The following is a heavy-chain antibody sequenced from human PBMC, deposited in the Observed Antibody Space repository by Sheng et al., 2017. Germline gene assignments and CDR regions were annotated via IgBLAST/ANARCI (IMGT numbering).Heavy chain of an antibody. CDR3: ARARLLWFGEQKMRYYGMDV. V-gene: IGHV4-34*01. CDR1: GGSFSGYY. CDR2: INHSGST. Sequence: QVQLQQWGAGLLKPSETLSLTCAVYGGSFSGYYWSWIRQPPGKGLEWIGEINHSGSTNYNPSLKSRVTISVDTSKNQFSLKLSSVTAADTAVYYCARARLLWFGEQKMRYYGMDVWGQGTTVTVSS. D-gene: IGHD3-10*01. J-gene: IGHJ6*02.